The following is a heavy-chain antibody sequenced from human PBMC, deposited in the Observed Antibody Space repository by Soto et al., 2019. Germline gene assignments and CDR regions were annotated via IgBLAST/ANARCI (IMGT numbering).Heavy chain of an antibody. CDR2: IWYDGSNK. CDR1: GFTFSSYG. D-gene: IGHD4-17*01. V-gene: IGHV3-33*01. CDR3: ARDDYGDSLDY. Sequence: GGSLRLSCAASGFTFSSYGMHWVRQAPGKGLEWVAVIWYDGSNKYYADSVKGRFTISRDNSKNTLYLQMNSLRAEDTAVYYCARDDYGDSLDYWGQGTLVTVSS. J-gene: IGHJ4*02.